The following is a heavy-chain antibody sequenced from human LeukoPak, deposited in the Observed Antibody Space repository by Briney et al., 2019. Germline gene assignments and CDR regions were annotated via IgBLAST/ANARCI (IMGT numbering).Heavy chain of an antibody. J-gene: IGHJ4*02. CDR1: GGSISSYY. Sequence: ASETLSLTCTVSGGSISSYYWSWIRQPPGKGLDWIGYIYCSGSTNYNPSLKSRVTISVDTSKNQFSLRLSSVTAADTAVYYCARDPSGYFNYWGQGTLATVSS. D-gene: IGHD3-22*01. V-gene: IGHV4-59*01. CDR2: IYCSGST. CDR3: ARDPSGYFNY.